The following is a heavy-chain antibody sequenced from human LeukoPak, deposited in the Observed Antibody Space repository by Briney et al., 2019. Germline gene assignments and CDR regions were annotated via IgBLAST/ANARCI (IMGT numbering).Heavy chain of an antibody. Sequence: GGSLRLSCSASGFTFTTYGMNWVRQAPGKGLEWVSGIGGSGTRTYYADSVKGRFTISRDNTKNSVYLQMNSLRAEDTAVYYCARDPPHRFTMIEKDSWGQGILVTVSS. V-gene: IGHV3-23*01. D-gene: IGHD3-22*01. CDR2: IGGSGTRT. J-gene: IGHJ4*02. CDR1: GFTFTTYG. CDR3: ARDPPHRFTMIEKDS.